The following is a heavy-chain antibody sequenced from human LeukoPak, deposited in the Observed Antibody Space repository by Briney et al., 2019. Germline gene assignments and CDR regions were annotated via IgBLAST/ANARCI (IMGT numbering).Heavy chain of an antibody. V-gene: IGHV3-23*01. Sequence: GGSLRLSCAASGFTFSSYAMSWVRQAPGKGLEWVSAISGSGGSTYYADSVKGRFTISRDNSKNTLYLQMNSLRADDTAVYYCAKGYSSSWYLLEYFQHWGQGTLVTVSS. D-gene: IGHD6-13*01. CDR1: GFTFSSYA. CDR3: AKGYSSSWYLLEYFQH. J-gene: IGHJ1*01. CDR2: ISGSGGST.